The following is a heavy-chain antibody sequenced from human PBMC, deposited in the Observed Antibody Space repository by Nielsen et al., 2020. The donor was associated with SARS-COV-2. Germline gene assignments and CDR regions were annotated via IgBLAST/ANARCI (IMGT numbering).Heavy chain of an antibody. CDR3: ANFPSGYDGY. J-gene: IGHJ4*02. CDR2: IYYSGST. D-gene: IGHD5-12*01. Sequence: SETLSLTCTVSGGSISSSSYYWGWIRQPPGKGLEWIGSIYYSGSTYYNPSLKSRVTISVDTSKNQFSLKLSSVTAADTALYYCANFPSGYDGYWGQGTLVTVSS. CDR1: GGSISSSSYY. V-gene: IGHV4-39*07.